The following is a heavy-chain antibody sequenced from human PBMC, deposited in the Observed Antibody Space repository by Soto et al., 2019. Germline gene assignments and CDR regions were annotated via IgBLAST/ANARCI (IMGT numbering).Heavy chain of an antibody. Sequence: PGWSLRLSCAASGFTFSSYAMSWVRQAPGKGLEWVSAISGSGGSTYYADSVKGRFTISRDNSKNTLYLQMNSLRAEDTAVYYCATDFHSSGWYGDAFDIWGQGTMVTVSS. V-gene: IGHV3-23*01. J-gene: IGHJ3*02. CDR2: ISGSGGST. CDR1: GFTFSSYA. D-gene: IGHD6-19*01. CDR3: ATDFHSSGWYGDAFDI.